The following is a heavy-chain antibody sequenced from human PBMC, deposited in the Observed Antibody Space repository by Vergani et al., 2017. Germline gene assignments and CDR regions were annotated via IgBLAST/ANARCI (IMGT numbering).Heavy chain of an antibody. D-gene: IGHD3-10*01. CDR3: ARDADGSGSYPTYYYYYYMDV. CDR2: ISSRGSTI. V-gene: IGHV3-11*01. J-gene: IGHJ6*03. CDR1: GFTFSDYY. Sequence: QVQLVESGGGLVKPGGSLRLSCAASGFTFSDYYMSWIRQAPGKGLEWVSYISSRGSTIYYADSVKGRFTIYRDNAKNALYLQMNSLRSEDTAVYYCARDADGSGSYPTYYYYYYMDVWGKGTTVTGSS.